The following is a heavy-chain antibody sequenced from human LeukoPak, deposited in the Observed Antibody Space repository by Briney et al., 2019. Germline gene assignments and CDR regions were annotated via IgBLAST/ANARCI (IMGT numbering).Heavy chain of an antibody. Sequence: SVKVSYKASGGTFSSYAIRWVRQAPGQGLEWMGGIIPIFGTANYAQKFQGRVTITADESTSTAYMELSSLRSEDTAVYYCARQGYDILTHPRYYYYGMDVWGQGTTVIVSS. V-gene: IGHV1-69*13. CDR2: IIPIFGTA. D-gene: IGHD3-9*01. CDR3: ARQGYDILTHPRYYYYGMDV. J-gene: IGHJ6*02. CDR1: GGTFSSYA.